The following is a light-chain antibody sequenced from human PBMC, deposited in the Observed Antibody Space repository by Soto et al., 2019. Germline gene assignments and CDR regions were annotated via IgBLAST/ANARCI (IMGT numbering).Light chain of an antibody. CDR3: SSYAGSNGVI. CDR2: EVS. Sequence: QSVLTQPPSASGSPGQSVTISCTGTSSDVGGYNYVSWYRQHPGKAPKLMTYEVSKRPSGVPDRFSGSKSGNTASLTVSGLQAEDEADYYCSSYAGSNGVIFGGGIKLTVL. V-gene: IGLV2-8*01. J-gene: IGLJ2*01. CDR1: SSDVGGYNY.